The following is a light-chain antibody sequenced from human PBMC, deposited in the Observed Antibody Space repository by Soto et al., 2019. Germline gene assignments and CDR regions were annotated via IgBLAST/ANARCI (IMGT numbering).Light chain of an antibody. V-gene: IGLV3-21*04. CDR3: QVWDSSSDHLAV. Sequence: SYELTQPPSVSVAPGKTARITCGGNNIGSKSVHWYQQKPGQAPVLVIYYGSDRPSGIPERFSGSNSGNTATLTISRVEAEDEADYYCQVWDSSSDHLAVFGGGTQLTVL. J-gene: IGLJ7*01. CDR2: YGS. CDR1: NIGSKS.